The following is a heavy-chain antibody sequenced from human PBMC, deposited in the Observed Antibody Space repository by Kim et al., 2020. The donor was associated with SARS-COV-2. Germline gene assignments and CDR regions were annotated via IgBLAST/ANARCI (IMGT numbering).Heavy chain of an antibody. Sequence: ASVKVSCKASGYTFTGYYMHWVRQAPGQGLEWMGWINPNSGGTNYAQKFQGWVTMTRDTSISTAYMELSRLRSDDTAVYYCARAGVIGAAADYYYGMDVWGQGTTVTVSS. CDR1: GYTFTGYY. V-gene: IGHV1-2*04. CDR2: INPNSGGT. CDR3: ARAGVIGAAADYYYGMDV. J-gene: IGHJ6*02. D-gene: IGHD6-13*01.